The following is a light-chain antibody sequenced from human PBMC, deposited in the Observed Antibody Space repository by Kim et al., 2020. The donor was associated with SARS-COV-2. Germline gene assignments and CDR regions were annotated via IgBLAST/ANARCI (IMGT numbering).Light chain of an antibody. CDR2: AAS. CDR3: LQDYNYPYT. Sequence: SASIGDRVTITCRASQDIRNDLGWYQQKPGKAPELLIYAASSLQSGVLSRFAGSGSGTDFTLTISSLQPEDFATYYCLQDYNYPYTFGQGTKLEI. CDR1: QDIRND. J-gene: IGKJ2*01. V-gene: IGKV1-6*01.